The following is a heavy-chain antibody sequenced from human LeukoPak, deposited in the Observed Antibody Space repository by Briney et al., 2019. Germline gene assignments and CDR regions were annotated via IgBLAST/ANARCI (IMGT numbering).Heavy chain of an antibody. CDR2: IGTAGDT. J-gene: IGHJ6*02. V-gene: IGHV3-13*01. Sequence: PGGSLRLSCAASGFTFSSYDMHWVRQATGKGLEWVSAIGTAGDTYYPGSVKGRFTISGENAKNSLYLQMNSLRAGDTAVYYCARAGGSGSLNYYYYGMDVWGQGTTVTVSS. D-gene: IGHD3-10*01. CDR3: ARAGGSGSLNYYYYGMDV. CDR1: GFTFSSYD.